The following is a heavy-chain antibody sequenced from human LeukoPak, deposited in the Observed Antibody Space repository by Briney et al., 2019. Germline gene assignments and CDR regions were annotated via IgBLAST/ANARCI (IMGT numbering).Heavy chain of an antibody. Sequence: GGSLRLSCAASGFTFSNFNMNWVRQAPGKGLEWVSSISSSSAYIYYADSVKGRFTISRDNAKNSLYLQMNSLRAEDTAVYYCATEGRSTTPGYWGQGTLVTVST. D-gene: IGHD6-13*01. CDR2: ISSSSAYI. CDR3: ATEGRSTTPGY. CDR1: GFTFSNFN. J-gene: IGHJ4*02. V-gene: IGHV3-21*01.